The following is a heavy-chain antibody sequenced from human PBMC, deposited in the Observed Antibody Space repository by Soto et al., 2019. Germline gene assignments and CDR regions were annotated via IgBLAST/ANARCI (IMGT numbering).Heavy chain of an antibody. D-gene: IGHD2-8*02. Sequence: ASVKVSCEASGYSFTSYYMHWVRRAPGQGLEWMGIINPSGGSTSYAQKFQGRVTMTRDTSTSTVYMELSSLRSEDTAVYYCARALFPTGGWFDPWGQGTLVTVSS. CDR3: ARALFPTGGWFDP. V-gene: IGHV1-46*01. J-gene: IGHJ5*02. CDR1: GYSFTSYY. CDR2: INPSGGST.